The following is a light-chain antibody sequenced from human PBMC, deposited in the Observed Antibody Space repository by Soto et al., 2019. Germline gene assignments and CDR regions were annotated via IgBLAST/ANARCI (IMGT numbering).Light chain of an antibody. J-gene: IGLJ2*01. Sequence: QSVLTQPPSASGSPGQSVTISCTGTGSDVGAYNFVSWYQQHPGKAPKLMIFEVNKRPSGVPDRFSGFKSGNTSFLSGSGQQADDEADYYCSSFAGSANLLFGGGTKLTVL. CDR3: SSFAGSANLL. CDR1: GSDVGAYNF. CDR2: EVN. V-gene: IGLV2-8*01.